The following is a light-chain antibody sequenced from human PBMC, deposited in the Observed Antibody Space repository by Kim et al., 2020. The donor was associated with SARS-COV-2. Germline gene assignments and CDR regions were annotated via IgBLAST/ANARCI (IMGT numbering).Light chain of an antibody. Sequence: FTIPCTGSSSNIGAGYDVHWYQQLPGTAPKLLIYGNSNRPSGVPDRFSGSKSGTSASLAITGLQAEDEADYYCQSYDSSLSGSWVFGGGTQLTVL. V-gene: IGLV1-40*01. CDR1: SSNIGAGYD. J-gene: IGLJ3*02. CDR3: QSYDSSLSGSWV. CDR2: GNS.